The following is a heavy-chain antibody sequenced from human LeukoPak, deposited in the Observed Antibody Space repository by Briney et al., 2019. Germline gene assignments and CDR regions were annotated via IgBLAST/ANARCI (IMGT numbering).Heavy chain of an antibody. CDR1: GGTFSSYA. D-gene: IGHD1-26*01. CDR2: MNPNSGNT. Sequence: ASVKVSCKASGGTFSSYAISWVRQATGQGLEWMGWMNPNSGNTGYAQKFQGRVTITRNTSISAAYMELSSLRSEDTAVYYCARGGQWELSDYWGQGTLVTVSS. V-gene: IGHV1-8*03. J-gene: IGHJ4*02. CDR3: ARGGQWELSDY.